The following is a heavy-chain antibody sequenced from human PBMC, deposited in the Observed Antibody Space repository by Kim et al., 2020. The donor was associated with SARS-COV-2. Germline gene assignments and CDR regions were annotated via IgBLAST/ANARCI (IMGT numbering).Heavy chain of an antibody. CDR2: IYYSGST. CDR3: ASYSNGSGSYDYGMDV. D-gene: IGHD3-10*01. CDR1: GGSISSGGYY. J-gene: IGHJ6*02. V-gene: IGHV4-31*03. Sequence: SETLSLTCTVSGGSISSGGYYWSWIRQHPGKGLEWIGYIYYSGSTYYNPSLKSRVTISVDTSKNQFSLKLSSVTAADTAVYYCASYSNGSGSYDYGMDVWGQGTTVTVSS.